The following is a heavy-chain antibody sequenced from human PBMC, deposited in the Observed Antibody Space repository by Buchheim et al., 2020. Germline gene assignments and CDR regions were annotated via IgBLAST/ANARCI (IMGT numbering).Heavy chain of an antibody. Sequence: QVQLVESGGGVVQPGRSLRLSCAASGFTFSSYGMHWVRQAPGKGLEWVAVISYDGSNKYYADSVKGRFTISRDNSKKTLYLQMNSLRAEDTAVYYCCQKAYYYYGMDVWGQGTT. CDR2: ISYDGSNK. V-gene: IGHV3-30*03. J-gene: IGHJ6*02. CDR1: GFTFSSYG. CDR3: CQKAYYYYGMDV.